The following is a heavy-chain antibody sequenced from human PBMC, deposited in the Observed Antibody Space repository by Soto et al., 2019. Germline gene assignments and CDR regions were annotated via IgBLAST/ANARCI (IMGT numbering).Heavy chain of an antibody. Sequence: PSETLSLTCTVSGGSISSDNYYWSWIRQHPGKGLEWIGNIYNSGTTYYNPSLKSRLTMSVDTSKNQFSLKLSSVTAADTAVYYCAVGRRLVVPAAMVPTENWFDPWGQGTLVTVSS. CDR3: AVGRRLVVPAAMVPTENWFDP. CDR2: IYNSGTT. J-gene: IGHJ5*02. V-gene: IGHV4-31*03. CDR1: GGSISSDNYY. D-gene: IGHD2-2*01.